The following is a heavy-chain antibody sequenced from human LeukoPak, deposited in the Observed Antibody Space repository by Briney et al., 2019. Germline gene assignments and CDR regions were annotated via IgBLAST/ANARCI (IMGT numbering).Heavy chain of an antibody. CDR2: ISSSSSYI. J-gene: IGHJ5*02. Sequence: SGGSLRLSCAASGFTFSSYAMSWVRQAPGKGLEWVSSISSSSSYIYYADSVKGRFTISRDNAKNSLYLQMNSLRAEDTAVYYCARGAMVRGVLRWFDPWGQGTLVTVSS. CDR1: GFTFSSYA. D-gene: IGHD3-10*01. CDR3: ARGAMVRGVLRWFDP. V-gene: IGHV3-21*01.